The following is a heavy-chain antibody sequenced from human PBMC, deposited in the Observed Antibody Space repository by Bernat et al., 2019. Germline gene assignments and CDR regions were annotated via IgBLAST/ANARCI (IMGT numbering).Heavy chain of an antibody. Sequence: EVQLVESGGGLVQFGGSLRLSCAASGFNFRSYWMTWVRQAPGKGLEWVANIKEDGSEKHYVDSVKGRFTISRDNSKNTLYLQMNSLRAEDTAVYYCARDRGYCSGGSCPWFDPWGQGTLVTVSS. CDR1: GFNFRSYW. D-gene: IGHD2-15*01. J-gene: IGHJ5*02. CDR3: ARDRGYCSGGSCPWFDP. V-gene: IGHV3-7*01. CDR2: IKEDGSEK.